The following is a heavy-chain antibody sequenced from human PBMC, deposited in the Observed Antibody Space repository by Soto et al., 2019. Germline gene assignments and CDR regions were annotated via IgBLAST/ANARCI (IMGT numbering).Heavy chain of an antibody. CDR2: IKSKTDGGTT. CDR1: GFTFSNAW. D-gene: IGHD6-19*01. Sequence: GGSLRLSCAASGFTFSNAWMSWVRQAPGKGLEWVGRIKSKTDGGTTDYAAPVKGRFTISRDDSKNTLYLQMNSLKTEDTAVYYCTTDPAVAGAFAICGQGTMVTVSS. J-gene: IGHJ3*02. V-gene: IGHV3-15*01. CDR3: TTDPAVAGAFAI.